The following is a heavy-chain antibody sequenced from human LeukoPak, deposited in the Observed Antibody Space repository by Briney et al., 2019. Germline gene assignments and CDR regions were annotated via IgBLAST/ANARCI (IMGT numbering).Heavy chain of an antibody. CDR2: INHSGST. V-gene: IGHV4-34*01. CDR1: GGSFSGYY. J-gene: IGHJ6*03. CDR3: ARGRQQLAPYYYYYMDV. D-gene: IGHD6-13*01. Sequence: PSETLSLTCAVYGGSFSGYYWSWIRQPPGKGLEWIGEINHSGSTNYNPSLKSRVTISVDTSKNQLSLKLSSVTAADTAVYYCARGRQQLAPYYYYYMDVWGKGTTVTVSS.